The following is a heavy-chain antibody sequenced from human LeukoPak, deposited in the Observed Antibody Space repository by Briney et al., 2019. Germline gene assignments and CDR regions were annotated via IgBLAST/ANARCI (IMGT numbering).Heavy chain of an antibody. CDR3: ARVFRIVGATTTGYYFDY. Sequence: PSETLSLTCTVSGGSISSSSYYWGWIRQPPGKGLEWIGSIYYSGSTYSNPSLKSRVTISLDTSKNQFSLKLSSVTAADTAVYYCARVFRIVGATTTGYYFDYWGQGTLVTVSS. CDR1: GGSISSSSYY. CDR2: IYYSGST. D-gene: IGHD1-26*01. J-gene: IGHJ4*02. V-gene: IGHV4-39*07.